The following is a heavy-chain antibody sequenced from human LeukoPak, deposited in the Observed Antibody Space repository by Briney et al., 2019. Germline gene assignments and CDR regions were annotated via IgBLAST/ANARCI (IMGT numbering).Heavy chain of an antibody. J-gene: IGHJ4*02. CDR2: INHSGST. CDR1: GGSLSGYY. Sequence: SETLSLTCAVYGGSLSGYYWSWIRQPPGKGLEWIGEINHSGSTNYNPSLKSRVTISVDTSKNQFSLKLSSVPAADTAVYYCARGRRLADYFDYWGQGTLVTVSS. V-gene: IGHV4-34*01. CDR3: ARGRRLADYFDY.